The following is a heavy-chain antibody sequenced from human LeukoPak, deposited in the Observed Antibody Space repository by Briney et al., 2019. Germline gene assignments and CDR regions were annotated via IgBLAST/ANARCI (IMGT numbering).Heavy chain of an antibody. D-gene: IGHD5-12*01. Sequence: PGGSLRLSCAASGLTVRTSSMSWVRHAPGKGLEWVSLISGDGSATYYSDSVKGRFTISRDNSKNSLCLQMNRLRTEDTAFYYCVESPHIVATKGELHYWGQGTLVTVSS. J-gene: IGHJ4*02. CDR1: GLTVRTSS. V-gene: IGHV3-43*02. CDR3: VESPHIVATKGELHY. CDR2: ISGDGSAT.